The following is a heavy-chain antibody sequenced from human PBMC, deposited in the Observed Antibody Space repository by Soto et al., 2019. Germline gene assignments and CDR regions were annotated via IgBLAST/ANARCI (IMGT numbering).Heavy chain of an antibody. CDR1: GGSFSGYY. V-gene: IGHV4-34*01. Sequence: QVQLQQWGAGPLRPLETLSLTCGVSGGSFSGYYWAWIRQSPGKRLEWIGEINDRGSINYNPSLKSRVSISVDTSKNHYSLNLRSVTAEDTAVYDCARESHDILTGPPWVWYFDLWGRGTLVTVSS. CDR3: ARESHDILTGPPWVWYFDL. D-gene: IGHD3-9*01. CDR2: INDRGSI. J-gene: IGHJ2*01.